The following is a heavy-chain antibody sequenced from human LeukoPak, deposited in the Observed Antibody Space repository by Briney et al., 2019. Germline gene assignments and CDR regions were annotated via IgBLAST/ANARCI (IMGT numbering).Heavy chain of an antibody. CDR2: INHSGST. V-gene: IGHV4-34*01. J-gene: IGHJ6*02. Sequence: SETLSLTCAVYGGSFSGYYWSWIRQPPGKGLEWIGEINHSGSTNYNPSLKSRVTISVDTSKNQFSLKLSSVTAADTAVYYCARGERGMDVWGQGTTVTVSS. CDR1: GGSFSGYY. CDR3: ARGERGMDV.